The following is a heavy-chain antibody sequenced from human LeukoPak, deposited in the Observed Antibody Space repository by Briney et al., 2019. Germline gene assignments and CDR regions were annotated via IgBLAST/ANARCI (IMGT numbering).Heavy chain of an antibody. CDR1: GFTFSTYG. D-gene: IGHD1-26*01. CDR2: ISYDGSTK. V-gene: IGHV3-30*03. Sequence: GGSLRLSCAASGFTFSTYGMHWVRQAPGKGLEWVAVISYDGSTKYYADSVKGRFTFSRDNSKNTLYLQMNSLKTEDAAVYYCTTDKVWELGGWGQGTPVTVSS. J-gene: IGHJ4*02. CDR3: TTDKVWELGG.